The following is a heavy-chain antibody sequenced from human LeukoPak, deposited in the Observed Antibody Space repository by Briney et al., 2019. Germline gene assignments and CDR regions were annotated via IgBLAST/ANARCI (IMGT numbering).Heavy chain of an antibody. V-gene: IGHV3-21*01. CDR3: ARDLVRGVIYIYYYYGMDV. CDR1: GGFISSYY. D-gene: IGHD3-10*02. Sequence: ETLSLTCTVSGGFISSYYWSWIRQPPGKGLEWVSSISSSSSYIYYADSVKGRFTISRDNAKNSLYLQMNSLRAEDTAVYYCARDLVRGVIYIYYYYGMDVWGQGTTVTVSS. CDR2: ISSSSSYI. J-gene: IGHJ6*02.